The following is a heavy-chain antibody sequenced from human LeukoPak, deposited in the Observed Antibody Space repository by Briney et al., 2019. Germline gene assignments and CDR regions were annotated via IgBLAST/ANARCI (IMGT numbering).Heavy chain of an antibody. J-gene: IGHJ4*02. D-gene: IGHD2/OR15-2a*01. CDR1: GFTFSNYW. CDR2: IDSSTTRI. V-gene: IGHV3-21*01. CDR3: VRGGTYCDSTCKGADY. Sequence: GGSLRLSCEASGFTFSNYWMSWVRQAPGKGLEWVSAIDSSTTRIYYANSVRGRFTISRDNAKNSLDLQMNSLRAEDTAVYYCVRGGTYCDSTCKGADYWGQGTLVAVSA.